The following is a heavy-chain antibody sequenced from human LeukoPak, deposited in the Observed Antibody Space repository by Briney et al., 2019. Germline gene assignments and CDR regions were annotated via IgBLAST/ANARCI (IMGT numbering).Heavy chain of an antibody. CDR1: GGSISSGGYY. J-gene: IGHJ6*03. D-gene: IGHD2-2*03. CDR2: IYYSGST. Sequence: SQTLPLTCTVSGGSISSGGYYWSWIRQHPGKGLEWIGYIYYSGSTYYNPSLKSRVTISVDTSKNQFSQKLSSVTAADTAVYYCARVVGIDYYYMDVWGKGTTVTVSS. V-gene: IGHV4-31*03. CDR3: ARVVGIDYYYMDV.